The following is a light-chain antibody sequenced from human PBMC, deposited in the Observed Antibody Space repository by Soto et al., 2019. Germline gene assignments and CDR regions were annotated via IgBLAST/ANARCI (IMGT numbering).Light chain of an antibody. V-gene: IGKV1-39*01. J-gene: IGKJ4*01. CDR1: QSISSY. CDR3: QQSYSTPLS. Sequence: DIQMTQSPSSLSASVGERVTITCRASQSISSYLNWYQQKPGKAPKLLIYAASSLQSGVPSRFSGSGSGTDFTLTISSLQPEDFATYYWQQSYSTPLSFGGGTKVEIK. CDR2: AAS.